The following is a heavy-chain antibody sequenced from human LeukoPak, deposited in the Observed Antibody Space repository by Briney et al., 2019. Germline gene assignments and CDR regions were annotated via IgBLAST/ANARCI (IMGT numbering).Heavy chain of an antibody. J-gene: IGHJ6*02. CDR1: GYTFTSYG. V-gene: IGHV1-18*01. CDR2: ISAYNGNT. Sequence: ASVKVSCKASGYTFTSYGISWVRRAPGQGLEWMGWISAYNGNTNYAQKLQGRVTMTTDTSTSTAYMELRSLRSDDTAVYYCARFAARYDILTDYYGMDVWGQGTTVTVSS. D-gene: IGHD3-9*01. CDR3: ARFAARYDILTDYYGMDV.